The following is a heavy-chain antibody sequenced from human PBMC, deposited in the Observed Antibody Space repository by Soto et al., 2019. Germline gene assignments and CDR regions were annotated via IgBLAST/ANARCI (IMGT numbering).Heavy chain of an antibody. CDR2: ISYDGSNK. Sequence: GGSLRLSCAASGFTCSSYGMHWVRQAPGKGLEWVAVISYDGSNKYYADSVKGRFTISRDNSKNTLYLQMNSLRAEDTAVYYCAKDSYDSSGYCPFDYWGQGTLVTVSS. CDR1: GFTCSSYG. J-gene: IGHJ4*02. D-gene: IGHD3-22*01. V-gene: IGHV3-30*18. CDR3: AKDSYDSSGYCPFDY.